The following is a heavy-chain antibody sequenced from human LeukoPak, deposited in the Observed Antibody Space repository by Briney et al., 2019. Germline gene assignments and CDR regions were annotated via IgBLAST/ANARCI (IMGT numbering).Heavy chain of an antibody. J-gene: IGHJ4*02. Sequence: SETLSLTCTVSGASISSYFWTWIRQSPGKGLEWIGYIYTSGSTNYNPSLKSRVTMSVDTSKNQFSLKLSSVTAADTAVYYCARFKDYDYVWGSYRSYYFDYWGQGTLVTVSS. CDR2: IYTSGST. CDR3: ARFKDYDYVWGSYRSYYFDY. V-gene: IGHV4-4*08. CDR1: GASISSYF. D-gene: IGHD3-16*02.